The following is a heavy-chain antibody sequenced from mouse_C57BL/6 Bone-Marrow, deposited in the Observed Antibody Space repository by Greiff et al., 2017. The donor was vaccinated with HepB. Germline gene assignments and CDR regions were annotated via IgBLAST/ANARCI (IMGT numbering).Heavy chain of an antibody. CDR2: ISGGGGNT. CDR1: GFTFSSYT. J-gene: IGHJ3*01. V-gene: IGHV5-9*01. Sequence: EVHLVESGGGLVKPGGSLKLSCAASGFTFSSYTMSWVRQTPEKRLEWVATISGGGGNTYYPDSVKGRFTISRDNAKNTLYLQMSSLRSEDTALYYCARHSLNYYGSSPWFAYWGQGTLVTVSA. D-gene: IGHD1-1*01. CDR3: ARHSLNYYGSSPWFAY.